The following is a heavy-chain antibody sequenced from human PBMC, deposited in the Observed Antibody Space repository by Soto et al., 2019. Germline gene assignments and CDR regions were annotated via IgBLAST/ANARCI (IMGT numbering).Heavy chain of an antibody. CDR1: GFTFSSYW. V-gene: IGHV3-74*01. D-gene: IGHD3-10*01. CDR3: ARGGGWFGELLSRPH. CDR2: INSDGSST. J-gene: IGHJ4*02. Sequence: GGSLRLSCAASGFTFSSYWMHWVRQAPGKGLVWVSRINSDGSSTSYADSVKGRFTISRDNAKNTLYLQMNSLRAEDTVGYYCARGGGWFGELLSRPHWGQGTLVTVSS.